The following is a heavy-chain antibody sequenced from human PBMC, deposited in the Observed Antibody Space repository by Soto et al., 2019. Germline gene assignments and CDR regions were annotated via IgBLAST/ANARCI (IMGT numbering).Heavy chain of an antibody. CDR1: GFTFSSYW. D-gene: IGHD2-15*01. CDR3: AREIFS. Sequence: EVQLVESGGGLVQPGGSLRLSCAASGFTFSSYWMNWVRQAPGKGLGWVSRINSNGSSISYADSVKGRFTISRDNAQNTLYLQMNSLRPEDTAVYYCAREIFSWGQLTLFTVCS. CDR2: INSNGSSI. V-gene: IGHV3-74*01. J-gene: IGHJ5*02.